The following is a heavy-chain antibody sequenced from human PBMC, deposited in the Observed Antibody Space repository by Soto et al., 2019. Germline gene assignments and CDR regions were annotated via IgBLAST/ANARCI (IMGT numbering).Heavy chain of an antibody. CDR2: INPNSGGT. V-gene: IGHV1-2*02. J-gene: IGHJ4*02. Sequence: ASVKVSCKASGYTFTGYYMHWVRQAPGQGLEWMGWINPNSGGTNYAQKFQGRVTMTRDTSISTAYMELSRLRSDDTAVYYCARVRDTAGSSWYRLDYWGQGTLVTVSS. CDR3: ARVRDTAGSSWYRLDY. D-gene: IGHD6-13*01. CDR1: GYTFTGYY.